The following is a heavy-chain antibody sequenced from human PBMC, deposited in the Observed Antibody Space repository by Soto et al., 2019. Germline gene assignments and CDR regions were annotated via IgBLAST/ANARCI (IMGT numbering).Heavy chain of an antibody. V-gene: IGHV1-69*13. J-gene: IGHJ4*02. CDR3: AREPSGYSYYFDY. CDR1: GGTFSSYS. Sequence: PVKVSCKAPGGTFSSYSISSVRQAPGQGLEWMGGIIPIFGTANYAQKFQGRVTITADESTSTAYMELSSLRSEDTAVYYSAREPSGYSYYFDYWGQGTLVTVSS. CDR2: IIPIFGTA. D-gene: IGHD3-3*01.